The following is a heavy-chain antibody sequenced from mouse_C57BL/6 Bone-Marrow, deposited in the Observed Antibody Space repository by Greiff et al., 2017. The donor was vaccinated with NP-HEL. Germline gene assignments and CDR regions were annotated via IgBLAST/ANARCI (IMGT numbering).Heavy chain of an antibody. CDR3: ARSYYCGSIYVGWYFDV. CDR1: GYTFTSYW. CDR2: INPSSGYT. V-gene: IGHV1-7*01. D-gene: IGHD1-1*01. J-gene: IGHJ1*03. Sequence: QVQLQQSGAELAKPGASVKLSCKASGYTFTSYWMHWVKQRPGQGLAWIGYINPSSGYTKYNQKFKDKATLTADKSSSTAYMQLSSLTYEDSAFYYCARSYYCGSIYVGWYFDVWGTGTTVTVSS.